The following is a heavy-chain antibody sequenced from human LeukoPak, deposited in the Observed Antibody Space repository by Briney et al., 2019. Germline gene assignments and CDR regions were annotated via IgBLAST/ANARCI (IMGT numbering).Heavy chain of an antibody. Sequence: GGSLRLSCAASGFSFSNYAMSWVRQAPGKGLDWVSAISGSGSNTWYADSVKGRFTISGDNSRNTLYLQMNGLRAEDTALYYCARFRVVPAVTNWFDPWGQGTLVTVSS. J-gene: IGHJ5*02. CDR2: ISGSGSNT. CDR1: GFSFSNYA. CDR3: ARFRVVPAVTNWFDP. D-gene: IGHD2-2*01. V-gene: IGHV3-23*01.